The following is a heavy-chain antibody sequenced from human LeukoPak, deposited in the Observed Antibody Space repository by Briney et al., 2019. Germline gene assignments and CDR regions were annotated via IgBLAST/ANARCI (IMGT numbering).Heavy chain of an antibody. CDR1: GGSISGYY. CDR3: ARDRYCSGGSCYSVLDY. Sequence: SETLSLTCTVSGGSISGYYWSWIRQPAGKGLGWIGRIYTSGSTNYNPPLKSRVTMSVDTSKNQFSLKLSSVTAADTAVYYCARDRYCSGGSCYSVLDYWGQGTLVTVSS. J-gene: IGHJ4*02. CDR2: IYTSGST. V-gene: IGHV4-4*07. D-gene: IGHD2-15*01.